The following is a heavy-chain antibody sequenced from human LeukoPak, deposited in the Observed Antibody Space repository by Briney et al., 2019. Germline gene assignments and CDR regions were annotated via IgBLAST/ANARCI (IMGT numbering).Heavy chain of an antibody. CDR3: ARDAGLTDSSGTFDY. D-gene: IGHD3-22*01. Sequence: ASVKVSCKASGGTFSSYAISWVRQAPGQGLEWMGWINTNTGNPTYAQGFTGRFVFSLDTSVSTAYLQISSLKAEDTAVYYCARDAGLTDSSGTFDYWGQGTLVTVSS. CDR2: INTNTGNP. J-gene: IGHJ4*02. V-gene: IGHV7-4-1*02. CDR1: GGTFSSYA.